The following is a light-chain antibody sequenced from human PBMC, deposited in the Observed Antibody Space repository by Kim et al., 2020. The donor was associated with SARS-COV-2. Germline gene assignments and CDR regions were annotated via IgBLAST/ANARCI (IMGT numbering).Light chain of an antibody. J-gene: IGKJ4*01. Sequence: DILMTQTPLSLSVTPGQPASISCKSSQSLLHSDGKTYLYWYLQRPGQPPQALTYEVSNRFSGVPDRFSGRGSGTDFTQKISWVGGEGVGVYYGMQHIRFPLAFGGRNKVDIK. CDR2: EVS. CDR1: QSLLHSDGKTY. V-gene: IGKV2D-29*01. CDR3: MQHIRFPLA.